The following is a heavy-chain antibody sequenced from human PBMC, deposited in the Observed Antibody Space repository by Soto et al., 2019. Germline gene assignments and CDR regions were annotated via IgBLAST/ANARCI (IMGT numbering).Heavy chain of an antibody. CDR1: GGSITSTYSY. CDR2: VYYTGTT. D-gene: IGHD1-7*01. V-gene: IGHV4-39*01. J-gene: IGHJ4*02. CDR3: ARPPTHPELTANATPFFDY. Sequence: QLQLQESGPGLVKPSETLSLTCTVSGGSITSTYSYWGWIRQPPGKGLEGIGSVYYTGTTNYKPSLESRVHISADTAKNQFSLKLKSGTAADPAVYYCARPPTHPELTANATPFFDYWGQGNLITVSP.